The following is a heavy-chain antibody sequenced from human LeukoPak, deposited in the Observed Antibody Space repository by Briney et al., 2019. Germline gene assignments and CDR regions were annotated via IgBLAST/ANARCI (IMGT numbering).Heavy chain of an antibody. CDR2: ISAYNGNT. J-gene: IGHJ4*02. CDR3: ARSTTVTTDFDY. V-gene: IGHV1-18*01. Sequence: ASVKVSCKASGYTFTSYGISWVRQAPGQGLEWMGWISAYNGNTNSAQKLQGRVTMTTDTSTSTAYMELRSLRSDDTAVYYCARSTTVTTDFDYWGQGTLVTVSS. D-gene: IGHD4-17*01. CDR1: GYTFTSYG.